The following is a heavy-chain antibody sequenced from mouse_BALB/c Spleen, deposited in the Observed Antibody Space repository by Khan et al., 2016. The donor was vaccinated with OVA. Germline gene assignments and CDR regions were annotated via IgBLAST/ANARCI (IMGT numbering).Heavy chain of an antibody. V-gene: IGHV1-37*01. Sequence: MQLEESGPDLVKPGTSVKISCKASGYSFTDYFINWVKQDHGKSLEWIGRINPYNGDIFYNHKFEGKATLTVDESSGTAHMELLSLTSEDSAVYYCGRNEGLYGGYGDALDYWGQGTSVIVSS. CDR3: GRNEGLYGGYGDALDY. J-gene: IGHJ4*01. CDR2: INPYNGDI. D-gene: IGHD2-13*01. CDR1: GYSFTDYF.